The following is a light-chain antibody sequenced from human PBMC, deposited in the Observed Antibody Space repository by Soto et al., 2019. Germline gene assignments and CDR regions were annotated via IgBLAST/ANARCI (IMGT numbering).Light chain of an antibody. CDR2: DTS. CDR3: QQYDSSPWT. CDR1: QTVSSY. V-gene: IGKV3-20*01. Sequence: EIVLTQSPATLSLSPGERATLSCRASQTVSSYLLWYQQKPGQAPRLLIYDTSYRATGVPDRFSGSGSGTDFTLTISRLEPEDSAVYYCQQYDSSPWTFGQGTKVEIK. J-gene: IGKJ1*01.